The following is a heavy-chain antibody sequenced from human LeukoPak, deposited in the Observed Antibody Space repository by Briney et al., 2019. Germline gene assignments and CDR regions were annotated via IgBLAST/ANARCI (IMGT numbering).Heavy chain of an antibody. CDR1: AFSLNAYN. V-gene: IGHV3-21*04. J-gene: IGHJ6*03. D-gene: IGHD3-22*01. CDR3: AREVLDRRRPYFYYYYMDV. Sequence: GGSLRLSCAASAFSLNAYNMNWVRQAPGKGLEWVSSISYTGTYIYYADSVKGRFTISRDNAQNSLYLQMNSLRAEDTAMYYCAREVLDRRRPYFYYYYMDVWGRGTTVTVSS. CDR2: ISYTGTYI.